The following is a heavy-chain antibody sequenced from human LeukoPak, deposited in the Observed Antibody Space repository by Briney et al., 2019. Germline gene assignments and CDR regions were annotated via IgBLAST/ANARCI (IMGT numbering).Heavy chain of an antibody. V-gene: IGHV4-59*08. CDR3: ARRDGSYFSWFDY. CDR2: IYYSGST. Sequence: PSETLSLTCTVSGDSISSYYWSWIRQPPGKGLEWIGYIYYSGSTNYNPSLKSRVTISVDTSKNQFSLKLSSVTAADTAVYYCARRDGSYFSWFDYWGQGTLVTVSS. D-gene: IGHD1-26*01. J-gene: IGHJ4*02. CDR1: GDSISSYY.